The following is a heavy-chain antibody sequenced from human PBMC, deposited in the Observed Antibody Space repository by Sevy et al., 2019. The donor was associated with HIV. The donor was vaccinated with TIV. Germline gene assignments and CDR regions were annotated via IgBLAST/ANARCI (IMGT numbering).Heavy chain of an antibody. J-gene: IGHJ5*02. Sequence: GGALRLSCAASGFTFSDYYMSWVRQAPGKGLEWVSYISSSRSTIYYADSVKGRFTISRDNAKNSLYLQMNSLRAEDTAVYYCARDPTYYDFWSGYYTGWFDPWGQGTLVTVSS. CDR3: ARDPTYYDFWSGYYTGWFDP. CDR1: GFTFSDYY. V-gene: IGHV3-11*01. CDR2: ISSSRSTI. D-gene: IGHD3-3*01.